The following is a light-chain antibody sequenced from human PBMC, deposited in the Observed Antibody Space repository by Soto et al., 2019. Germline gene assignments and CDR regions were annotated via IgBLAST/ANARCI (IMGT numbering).Light chain of an antibody. V-gene: IGKV1-39*01. CDR1: QSIARL. Sequence: DIQMTKSPSSLSAFVGDRVTITCRASQSIARLLNWYRQKPGKAPELLIYVASRVQSGVPSRFSGSGYGTDLTLTISSLQPEDFATYYCQQSLNTPRTFCRGTKVEI. CDR3: QQSLNTPRT. J-gene: IGKJ1*01. CDR2: VAS.